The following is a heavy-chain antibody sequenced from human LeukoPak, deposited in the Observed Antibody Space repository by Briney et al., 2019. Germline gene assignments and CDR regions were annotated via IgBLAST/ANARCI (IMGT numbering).Heavy chain of an antibody. CDR2: INGSGGST. CDR3: AKTTSYDYVWGSYRLTF. J-gene: IGHJ4*02. CDR1: GFTFSSYA. D-gene: IGHD3-16*02. V-gene: IGHV3-23*01. Sequence: GGSLRLSCAASGFTFSSYAMSWVRQAPGKGLEWVPAINGSGGSTYYADSVKGRFTISRDNSRNTLYLQMNSLRAEDTAVYYCAKTTSYDYVWGSYRLTFWGQGTLVTVSS.